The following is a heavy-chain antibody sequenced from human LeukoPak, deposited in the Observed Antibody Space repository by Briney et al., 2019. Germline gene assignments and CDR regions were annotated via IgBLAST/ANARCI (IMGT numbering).Heavy chain of an antibody. J-gene: IGHJ6*03. CDR2: IYYSGST. V-gene: IGHV4-59*01. CDR1: GGSISSYY. CDR3: ARVASAVTTSYMDV. Sequence: SETLSLTCTVSGGSISSYYWSWIRQPPGKGLEWIGYIYYSGSTNYNPSLKSRVTISVDTSKNQFSLKLSSVTAADTAVYYCARVASAVTTSYMDVWGKGTTVTVSS. D-gene: IGHD4-11*01.